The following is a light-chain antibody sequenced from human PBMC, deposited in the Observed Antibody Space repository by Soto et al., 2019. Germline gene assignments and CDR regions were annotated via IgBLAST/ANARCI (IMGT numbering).Light chain of an antibody. CDR3: QQSYSTPIT. CDR2: AAS. V-gene: IGKV1-39*01. J-gene: IGKJ5*01. CDR1: QSISSY. Sequence: EIQMTQPLSSLSASEVDRVTINCRASQSISSYLNWYQQKPGKAPKLLIYAASSLQSGVPSRFSGSGSGTDFTLTISSLQPEDFATYYCQQSYSTPITFGQGPGLEIK.